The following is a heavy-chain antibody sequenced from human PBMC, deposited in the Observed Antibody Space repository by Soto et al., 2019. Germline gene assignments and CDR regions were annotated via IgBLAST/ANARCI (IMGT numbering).Heavy chain of an antibody. CDR3: AKVFYYYDSSGYYYFDY. D-gene: IGHD3-22*01. J-gene: IGHJ4*02. CDR2: ISGSGSTI. Sequence: PGGSLRLSCAASGFTFSSYAVSWGRQAPGKGPEWISSISGSGSTIYYAASVKGRFTISRDNSKNTLYLQMSSLRAEDTAVYYCAKVFYYYDSSGYYYFDYWGQGTLVTVSS. V-gene: IGHV3-23*01. CDR1: GFTFSSYA.